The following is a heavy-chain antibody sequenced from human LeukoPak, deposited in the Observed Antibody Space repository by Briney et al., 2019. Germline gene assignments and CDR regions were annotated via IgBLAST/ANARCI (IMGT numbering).Heavy chain of an antibody. J-gene: IGHJ4*02. CDR3: ARVRRDGYNPFDY. D-gene: IGHD5-24*01. CDR1: GGSISSYY. CDR2: IYYSGST. V-gene: IGHV4-59*01. Sequence: PSETLSLTCTVSGGSISSYYWSWIRQPPGKGLEWIGYIYYSGSTNYNPSLKSRVTISVDTSKNQFSLKLSSVTAADTAVYYCARVRRDGYNPFDYWGQGTLVTASS.